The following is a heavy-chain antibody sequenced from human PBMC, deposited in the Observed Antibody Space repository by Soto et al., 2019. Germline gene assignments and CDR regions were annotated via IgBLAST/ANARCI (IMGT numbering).Heavy chain of an antibody. V-gene: IGHV5-10-1*01. CDR3: ARLVVPAAIGGGEYYYYYGMDV. CDR2: IDPSDSYT. D-gene: IGHD2-2*02. CDR1: GYSFTSYW. J-gene: IGHJ6*02. Sequence: GESLKISCKGSGYSFTSYWISWVRQMPGKGLEWMGRIDPSDSYTNYSPSFQGHVTISADKSISTAYLQWSSLKASDTAMYYCARLVVPAAIGGGEYYYYYGMDVWGQGTTVTVSS.